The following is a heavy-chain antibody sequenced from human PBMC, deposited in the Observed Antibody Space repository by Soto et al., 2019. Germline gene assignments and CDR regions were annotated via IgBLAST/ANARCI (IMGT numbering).Heavy chain of an antibody. V-gene: IGHV1-69*12. CDR1: GGTFSSYA. J-gene: IGHJ6*02. CDR3: ARPVPAAGYYYGMDV. CDR2: IIPIFGTA. Sequence: QVQLVQSGAEVKKPGSSVKVSCKASGGTFSSYAISWVRQAPGQGLEWMGGIIPIFGTANYAQKFQGRVTITADEYTSNAYMELSSLRSEDRAVYYCARPVPAAGYYYGMDVWGQGTTVTVSS. D-gene: IGHD2-2*01.